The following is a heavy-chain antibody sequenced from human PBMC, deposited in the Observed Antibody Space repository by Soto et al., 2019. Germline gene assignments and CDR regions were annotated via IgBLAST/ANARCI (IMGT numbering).Heavy chain of an antibody. CDR2: IIPIFGTA. Sequence: QVQLVQSGAEVKKPGSSVKVSCKASGGTFSSYAISWVRQAPGQGLEWMGGIIPIFGTANYAQKFQGRVTIAADESTSTAYMELSSLRSEDTAVYYCARGRSRYYDFWSGYQNGQFDYWGQGTLVTVSS. CDR3: ARGRSRYYDFWSGYQNGQFDY. CDR1: GGTFSSYA. V-gene: IGHV1-69*01. J-gene: IGHJ4*02. D-gene: IGHD3-3*01.